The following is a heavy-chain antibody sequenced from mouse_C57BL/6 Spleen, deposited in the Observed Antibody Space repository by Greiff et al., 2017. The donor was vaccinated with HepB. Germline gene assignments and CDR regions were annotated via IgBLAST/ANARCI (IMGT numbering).Heavy chain of an antibody. CDR2: IRSKSNNYAT. CDR1: GFSFNTYA. J-gene: IGHJ1*03. CDR3: VGGNWYFDV. Sequence: DVMLVESGGGLVQPKGSLKLSCAASGFSFNTYAMNWVRPAPGKGLEWVARIRSKSNNYATYYADSVKDRFTISRDDSESMLYLQMNNLKTEDTAMYYCVGGNWYFDVWGTGTTVTVSS. D-gene: IGHD1-1*02. V-gene: IGHV10-1*01.